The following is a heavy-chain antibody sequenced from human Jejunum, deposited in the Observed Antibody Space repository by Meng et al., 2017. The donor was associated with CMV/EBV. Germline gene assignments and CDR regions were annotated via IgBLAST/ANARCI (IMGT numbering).Heavy chain of an antibody. Sequence: QVQGVESGGGVVQPGGSLRLSCVTSGFPFNIYDMHWVRQAPGKGLDWVTCIRHDGSEDFYVDSVKGRFTISRDNSKNTLYLQMNSLRVDDSALYYCTKGGFDSWGQGTLVTVFS. D-gene: IGHD2-15*01. CDR2: IRHDGSED. J-gene: IGHJ4*02. V-gene: IGHV3-30*02. CDR1: GFPFNIYD. CDR3: TKGGFDS.